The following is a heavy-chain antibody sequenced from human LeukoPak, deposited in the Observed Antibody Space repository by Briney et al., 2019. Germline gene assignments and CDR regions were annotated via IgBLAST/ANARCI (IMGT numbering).Heavy chain of an antibody. CDR2: IYYNGHT. CDR3: ATILPVNYYMDV. Sequence: TSETLSLTCTVSAGSISSSYWSWLRQPPGKGLDSIGYIYYNGHTNYNPSLKSRVTISVDTSKNRFTLKLSSVTAADTAVYYCATILPVNYYMDVWGKGTTVTVSS. CDR1: AGSISSSY. D-gene: IGHD2-21*01. V-gene: IGHV4-59*01. J-gene: IGHJ6*03.